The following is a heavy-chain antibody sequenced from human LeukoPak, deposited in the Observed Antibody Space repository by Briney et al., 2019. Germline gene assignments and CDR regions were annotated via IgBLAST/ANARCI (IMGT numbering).Heavy chain of an antibody. CDR1: VFTFGNTW. CDR2: IKSKTDGGTI. J-gene: IGHJ4*02. CDR3: TTLVS. Sequence: PGRSLRLSCTGSVFTFGNTWMNWVRHAPWQGLEWVGRIKSKTDGGTIDHAAPVKGRFTISRDDSKNTLNLQMNGLKTEDTAVYYCTTLVSWGQGILVTVSS. V-gene: IGHV3-15*01.